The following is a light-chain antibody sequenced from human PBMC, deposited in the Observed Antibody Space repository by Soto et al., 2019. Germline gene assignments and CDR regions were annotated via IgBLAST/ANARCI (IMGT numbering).Light chain of an antibody. CDR2: EVT. Sequence: QSVLTQPPCASGSPGQSVTISCTGTSSDVGGYDYVSWYQQHPGKAPKLMIYEVTIRPSGVSDRFSGSKSGNTASLTVSGLQAEDEADYYCSSYTGGNPSYVFGTGTKLTVL. J-gene: IGLJ1*01. CDR3: SSYTGGNPSYV. V-gene: IGLV2-8*01. CDR1: SSDVGGYDY.